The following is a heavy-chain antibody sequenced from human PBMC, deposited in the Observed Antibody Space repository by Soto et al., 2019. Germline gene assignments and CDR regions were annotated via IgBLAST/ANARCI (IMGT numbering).Heavy chain of an antibody. V-gene: IGHV4-34*01. CDR3: AREGLTVYAISAFDI. D-gene: IGHD2-8*01. Sequence: SETLSLPCTVYGWSFSGYYWSWIRQPPGKGLEWIGEINHSGSTNYNPSLKSRVTISVDTSKNQFSLKLSSVTAADTAVYYCAREGLTVYAISAFDIWGQGTMVTVSS. J-gene: IGHJ3*02. CDR1: GWSFSGYY. CDR2: INHSGST.